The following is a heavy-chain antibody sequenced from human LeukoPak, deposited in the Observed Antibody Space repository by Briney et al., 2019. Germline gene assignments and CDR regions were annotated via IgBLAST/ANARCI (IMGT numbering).Heavy chain of an antibody. CDR2: IYISGTT. Sequence: TSETLSLTCTVSGGSVSTYYWSWIRQPPGKGLEWIGYIYISGTTNYNPSLKSRVTMSVDTSKNQLSMKLSSVTAADTAVYYCARGSDFGDCWGQGTLVTVSS. V-gene: IGHV4-59*02. CDR3: ARGSDFGDC. J-gene: IGHJ4*02. D-gene: IGHD4-17*01. CDR1: GGSVSTYY.